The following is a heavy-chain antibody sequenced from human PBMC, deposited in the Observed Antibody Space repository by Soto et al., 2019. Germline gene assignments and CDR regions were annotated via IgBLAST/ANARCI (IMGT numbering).Heavy chain of an antibody. Sequence: GGSLGLSCAASGFTFSDYYMSWIRQAPGKGLEWVSYISDSSSNTNYGDSVKGRFTISRDNAKNLLYLQMNSLRAEDTAVYYCAKGEGYKWNYEFDPWGQGTLVTVSS. CDR1: GFTFSDYY. J-gene: IGHJ5*02. CDR2: ISDSSSNT. CDR3: AKGEGYKWNYEFDP. V-gene: IGHV3-11*06. D-gene: IGHD1-7*01.